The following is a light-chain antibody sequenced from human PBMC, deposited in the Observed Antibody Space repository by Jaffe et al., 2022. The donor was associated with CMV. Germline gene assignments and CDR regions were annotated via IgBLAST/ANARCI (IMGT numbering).Light chain of an antibody. Sequence: DIQMTQSPSTLSASVGDRVTITCRASQNIYSRLAWYQQKPGKAPKLLIYMASNLESGVPSRFSGSGAETGYTLTISSLQPDDFATYYCQQYKSDSWTFGQGTKVEI. CDR1: QNIYSR. CDR2: MAS. J-gene: IGKJ1*01. V-gene: IGKV1-5*03. CDR3: QQYKSDSWT.